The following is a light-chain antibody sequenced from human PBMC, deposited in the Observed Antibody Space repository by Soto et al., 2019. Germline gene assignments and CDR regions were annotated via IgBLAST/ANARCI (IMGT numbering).Light chain of an antibody. CDR3: QFYDSGNPVV. J-gene: IGLJ2*01. CDR1: SGSIASNY. CDR2: EDN. V-gene: IGLV6-57*03. Sequence: FLLTQPHSVSESPGKTVTISCTRSSGSIASNYVQWYQQRPGSAPTTVIYEDNQRPSGVPDRFSGSIDSSSNSASLTISGLKTEDEADYYFQFYDSGNPVVFGGGTKLTVL.